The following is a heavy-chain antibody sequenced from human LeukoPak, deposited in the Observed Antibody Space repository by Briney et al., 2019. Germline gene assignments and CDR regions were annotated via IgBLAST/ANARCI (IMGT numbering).Heavy chain of an antibody. CDR1: GFTFSNYM. Sequence: PGGSLRLSCAASGFTFSNYMMHWVSQAPGKGLVWVSRIKSDGITITYADSVKGRFTISRDNAKNTLYLQMNSLTAEDTAVYYCLRDLNWSLDQWGQGTLVTVSS. CDR3: LRDLNWSLDQ. V-gene: IGHV3-74*01. CDR2: IKSDGITI. J-gene: IGHJ4*02. D-gene: IGHD1-20*01.